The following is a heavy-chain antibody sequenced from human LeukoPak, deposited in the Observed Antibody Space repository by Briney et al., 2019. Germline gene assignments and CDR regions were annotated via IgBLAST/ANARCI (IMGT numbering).Heavy chain of an antibody. CDR1: GFSFSSYS. D-gene: IGHD7-27*01. CDR2: ISSSSSAI. CDR3: GTGDPRFDY. Sequence: PGGSLRLSCAASGFSFSSYSVNWVRQAPGKGLEWVSYISSSSSAIYYTDSVKGRFTISRDNAKNSAYLQMNSLRAEDTAVYYCGTGDPRFDYWGQGILVTVSS. J-gene: IGHJ4*02. V-gene: IGHV3-48*01.